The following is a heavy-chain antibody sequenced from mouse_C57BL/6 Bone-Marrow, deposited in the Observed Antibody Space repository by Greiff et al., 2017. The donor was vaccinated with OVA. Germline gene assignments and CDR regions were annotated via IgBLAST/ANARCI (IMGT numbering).Heavy chain of an antibody. CDR2: IWGVGST. CDR1: GFSLTSYG. CDR3: ARRGGTEGLYFDY. Sequence: VHLVESGPGLVAPSQSLSITCTVSGFSLTSYGVDWVRQSPGKGLEWLGVIWGVGSTNYNSALKSRLSISKDNSKSQVFLKMNSLQTDDTAMYYCARRGGTEGLYFDYWGQGTTLTVS. D-gene: IGHD4-1*01. V-gene: IGHV2-6*01. J-gene: IGHJ2*01.